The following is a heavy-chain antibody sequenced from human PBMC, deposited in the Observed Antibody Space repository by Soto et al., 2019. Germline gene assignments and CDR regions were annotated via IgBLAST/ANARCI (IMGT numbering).Heavy chain of an antibody. CDR2: ISWNSGSI. CDR3: AKAQSYRPRFTQNDYMDV. V-gene: IGHV3-9*01. Sequence: GGSLRLSCAASGFTFDDYAMHWVRQAPGKGLEWVSGISWNSGSIGYADSVKGRFTISRDNAKNSLYLQMNSLRAEDTALYYCAKAQSYRPRFTQNDYMDVWGKGTTVTVSS. D-gene: IGHD3-16*02. CDR1: GFTFDDYA. J-gene: IGHJ6*03.